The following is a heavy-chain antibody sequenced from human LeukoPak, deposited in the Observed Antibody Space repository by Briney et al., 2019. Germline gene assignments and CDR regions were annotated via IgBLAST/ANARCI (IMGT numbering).Heavy chain of an antibody. D-gene: IGHD2-2*01. J-gene: IGHJ6*03. CDR1: GFTFSDYY. V-gene: IGHV3-11*04. Sequence: GGSLRLSCAASGFTFSDYYMSWIRQAPGKGLEWVSYITNSGSTIYYADSVKGRFTISRDNAKNSLYLQMNSLRAEDTAVYYCAREKEGYCSRTSCYLDYYYYYMDVWGKGTTITISS. CDR3: AREKEGYCSRTSCYLDYYYYYMDV. CDR2: ITNSGSTI.